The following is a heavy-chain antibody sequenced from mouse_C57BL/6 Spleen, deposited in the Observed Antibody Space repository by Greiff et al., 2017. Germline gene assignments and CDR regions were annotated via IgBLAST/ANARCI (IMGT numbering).Heavy chain of an antibody. CDR2: IYPGDGDT. J-gene: IGHJ4*01. CDR1: GYAFSSYW. D-gene: IGHD1-1*01. V-gene: IGHV1-80*01. Sequence: VPLQQSGAELVKPGASVKISCKASGYAFSSYWMNWVKQRPGKGLEWIGQIYPGDGDTTYNGKFKGKATLTADKYYSTAYMQLSSLTSEDPAVYLCARGATGDLYYAMDYGGQGTSVTVAS. CDR3: ARGATGDLYYAMDY.